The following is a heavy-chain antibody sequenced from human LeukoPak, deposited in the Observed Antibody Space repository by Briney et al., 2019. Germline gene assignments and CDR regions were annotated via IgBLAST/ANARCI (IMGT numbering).Heavy chain of an antibody. Sequence: PGGSLRLSCAASGFTFSSYSMNWVRQAPGKGLEWVSSISSSSSYIYYADSVKGRFTISGDNAKNSLYLQMNSLRAEDTAVYYCARASSSGPGNFDYWGQGTLVTVSS. D-gene: IGHD6-19*01. CDR3: ARASSSGPGNFDY. V-gene: IGHV3-21*01. CDR1: GFTFSSYS. CDR2: ISSSSSYI. J-gene: IGHJ4*02.